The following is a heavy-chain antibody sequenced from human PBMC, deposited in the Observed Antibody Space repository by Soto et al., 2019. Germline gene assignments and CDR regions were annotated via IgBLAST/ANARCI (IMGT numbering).Heavy chain of an antibody. D-gene: IGHD6-19*01. Sequence: HVTLKASAPLLVKPTEPLTLRCTVSGLSITDSEMGVSWIRLPPRQPLECLAHIESSGEKPYRTFLKSRLAIAMDTSKSQIVLTMTNMDPADTATYYCARRHLAVAVSPWFDPWGQGIPVTVSS. V-gene: IGHV2-26*01. J-gene: IGHJ5*02. CDR2: IESSGEK. CDR3: ARRHLAVAVSPWFDP. CDR1: GLSITDSEMG.